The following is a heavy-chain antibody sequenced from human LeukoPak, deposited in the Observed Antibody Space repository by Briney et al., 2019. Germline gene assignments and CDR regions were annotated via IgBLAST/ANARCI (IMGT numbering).Heavy chain of an antibody. CDR2: ISGSGGST. CDR3: AKDLFYDSSGYPPGDAFDI. V-gene: IGHV3-23*01. Sequence: PGGSLRLSCAASGFTFSSYAMSWVRQAPGKGLEWVSAISGSGGSTYYADSVKGRFTISRDNSKNTLYLQMNSLRAEDTAVYYCAKDLFYDSSGYPPGDAFDIWGQGTMVTVSS. D-gene: IGHD3-22*01. CDR1: GFTFSSYA. J-gene: IGHJ3*02.